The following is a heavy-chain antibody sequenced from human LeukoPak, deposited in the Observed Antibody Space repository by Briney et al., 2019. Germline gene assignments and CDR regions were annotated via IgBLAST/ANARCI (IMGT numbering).Heavy chain of an antibody. CDR1: GFTFSSYS. J-gene: IGHJ4*02. CDR3: ARGAAALGYFDY. CDR2: ISSSSSYI. V-gene: IGHV3-21*01. Sequence: PGGSLRLSCAASGFTFSSYSMNWVRQAPGKGLEWVSSISSSSSYIYHADSVKGRFTISRDNAKNSLYLQMNSLRAEDTAVYYCARGAAALGYFDYWGQGTLVTVSS. D-gene: IGHD2-2*01.